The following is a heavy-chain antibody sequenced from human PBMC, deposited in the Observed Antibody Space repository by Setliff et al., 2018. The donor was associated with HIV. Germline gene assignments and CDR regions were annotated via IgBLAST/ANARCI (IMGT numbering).Heavy chain of an antibody. CDR3: AKDYTPTFWEYNWFDV. J-gene: IGHJ5*02. V-gene: IGHV3-23*01. D-gene: IGHD3-16*01. Sequence: GGSLRLSCAASGFAFNYHAMTWVRQAPGKGLEWVSGISGSGDSTFYAHSVKGRFTISRDNSRDTLYLEMNNLRAEDTALYYCAKDYTPTFWEYNWFDVWGQGTQVTVSS. CDR2: ISGSGDST. CDR1: GFAFNYHA.